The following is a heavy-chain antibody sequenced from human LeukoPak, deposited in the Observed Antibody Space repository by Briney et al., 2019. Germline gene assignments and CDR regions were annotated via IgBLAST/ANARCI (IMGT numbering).Heavy chain of an antibody. D-gene: IGHD3-22*01. CDR3: ARYYYDSSGSESNAFDI. Sequence: GESLKISCKGSGYKFTNYWIGWVRQMPGKGLEWMGIIYPGDSDTKYSPSFQGQVTISADKSIITAYLQWSSLKASDTAMYYCARYYYDSSGSESNAFDIWGQGTMVTVSS. J-gene: IGHJ3*02. V-gene: IGHV5-51*01. CDR1: GYKFTNYW. CDR2: IYPGDSDT.